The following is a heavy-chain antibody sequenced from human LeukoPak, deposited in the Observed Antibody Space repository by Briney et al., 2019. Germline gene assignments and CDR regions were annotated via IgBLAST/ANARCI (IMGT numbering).Heavy chain of an antibody. Sequence: GGSLRLSCAASGFTFSDYYMSWIRQAPGKGLEWVSYISSSGSTIYYADSMKGRFTISRDNAKNSLYLQMNSLRAEDTAVYYCARASDTAMVSYWGQGTLVTVSS. CDR2: ISSSGSTI. CDR1: GFTFSDYY. J-gene: IGHJ4*02. D-gene: IGHD5-18*01. V-gene: IGHV3-11*01. CDR3: ARASDTAMVSY.